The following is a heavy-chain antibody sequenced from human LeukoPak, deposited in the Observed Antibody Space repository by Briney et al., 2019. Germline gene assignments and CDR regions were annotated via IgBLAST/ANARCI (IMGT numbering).Heavy chain of an antibody. CDR2: IKQDGSEK. V-gene: IGHV3-7*01. Sequence: GGSLRLSCAASGFTFSSYWTSWVRQAPGKGLEWVANIKQDGSEKYYVDSVKGRFTISRDNAKNSLYLQMNSLRAEDTAVYYCARGRIYGDCLDYWGQGTLVTVSS. CDR1: GFTFSSYW. CDR3: ARGRIYGDCLDY. J-gene: IGHJ4*02. D-gene: IGHD4-17*01.